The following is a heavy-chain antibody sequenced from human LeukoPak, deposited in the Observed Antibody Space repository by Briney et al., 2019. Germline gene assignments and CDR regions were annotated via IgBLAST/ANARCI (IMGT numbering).Heavy chain of an antibody. J-gene: IGHJ6*02. CDR1: GFTFSSYA. Sequence: GGSLRLSCAASGFTFSSYAMHWVRQAPGKELEWVAVISYDGSNKYYADSVKGRFTISRDNAKNSLYLQMNSLRAEDTAIYYCARGGCAAAGCGMDVWGQGTTVTVSS. CDR2: ISYDGSNK. D-gene: IGHD6-13*01. V-gene: IGHV3-30*04. CDR3: ARGGCAAAGCGMDV.